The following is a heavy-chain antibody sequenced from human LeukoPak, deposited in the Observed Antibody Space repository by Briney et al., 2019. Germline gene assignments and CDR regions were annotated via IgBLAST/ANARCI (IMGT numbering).Heavy chain of an antibody. Sequence: GASVKVSCKASGYTFTGYYLQWVRQAPGLGLEWMGWLNPSSGATEYSQKFQGRVTITRDTSISTVYMELTRLRSDDTAVYYCARGGTVVTPDLLLWYFDLWGRGTLVTVSS. CDR2: LNPSSGAT. CDR3: ARGGTVVTPDLLLWYFDL. D-gene: IGHD4-23*01. J-gene: IGHJ2*01. V-gene: IGHV1-2*02. CDR1: GYTFTGYY.